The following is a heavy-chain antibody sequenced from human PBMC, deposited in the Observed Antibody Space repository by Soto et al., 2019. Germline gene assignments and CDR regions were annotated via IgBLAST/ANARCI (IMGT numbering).Heavy chain of an antibody. D-gene: IGHD4-4*01. CDR1: GFTFSSYA. V-gene: IGHV3-30-3*01. CDR3: ARDGLSPVYSLHLDY. J-gene: IGHJ4*02. CDR2: ISYDGSNK. Sequence: QVQLVESGGGVVQPGRSLRLSCAASGFTFSSYAMHWVRQAPGKGLEWVAVISYDGSNKYYADSVKGRFTISRDNSKNTLYLQMNSLRAEDTAVYYCARDGLSPVYSLHLDYWGQGTLVTVSS.